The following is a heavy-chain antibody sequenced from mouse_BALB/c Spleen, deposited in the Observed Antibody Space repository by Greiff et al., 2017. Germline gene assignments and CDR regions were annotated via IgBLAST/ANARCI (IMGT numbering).Heavy chain of an antibody. Sequence: VQLQQSGAELVRPGVSVKISCKGSGYTFTDYAMHWVQQSHAKSLEWIGVISTYYGDASYNPKFKGKATMTVDKSSSTAYMELARLTSADSAIYYCARSGSSPYAMDYWGQGTSVTVSS. D-gene: IGHD1-1*01. V-gene: IGHV1S137*01. J-gene: IGHJ4*01. CDR1: GYTFTDYA. CDR2: ISTYYGDA. CDR3: ARSGSSPYAMDY.